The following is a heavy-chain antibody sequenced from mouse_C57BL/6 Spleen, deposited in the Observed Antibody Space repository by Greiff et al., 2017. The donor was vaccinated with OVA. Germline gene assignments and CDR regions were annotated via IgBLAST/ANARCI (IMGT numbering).Heavy chain of an antibody. CDR2: IDPSDSYT. CDR3: ARTSNYYAMCD. J-gene: IGHJ4*01. D-gene: IGHD2-5*01. CDR1: GYTFTSYW. Sequence: QVQLQQPGAELVKPGASVKLSCKASGYTFTSYWMQWVKQRPGQGLEWIGEIDPSDSYTNYNQKFKGKATLTVDTSSSTAYMQLSSLTSEDSAVYYCARTSNYYAMCDWGQGTSVTVS. V-gene: IGHV1-50*01.